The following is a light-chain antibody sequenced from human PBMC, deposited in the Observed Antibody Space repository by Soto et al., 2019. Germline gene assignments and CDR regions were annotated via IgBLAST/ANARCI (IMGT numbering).Light chain of an antibody. CDR3: QQYNNWPRA. Sequence: EIVMTQSPATVSLSPGDRATLSCRASRTVHSNVAWYQHKPGQAPRLLIYGSSFRATGVPARFSGSGFGTDFTLTISSLQSEDFVVYYCQQYNNWPRAFGQGTKVDIK. J-gene: IGKJ1*01. V-gene: IGKV3-15*01. CDR1: RTVHSN. CDR2: GSS.